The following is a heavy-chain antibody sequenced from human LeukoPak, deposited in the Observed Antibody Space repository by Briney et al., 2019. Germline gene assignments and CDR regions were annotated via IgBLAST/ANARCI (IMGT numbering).Heavy chain of an antibody. J-gene: IGHJ4*02. CDR3: AKEMATIGGNPFDY. CDR1: GGTFSSYA. D-gene: IGHD5-24*01. Sequence: SVKVSCKASGGTFSSYAISWVRQAPGQGLEWMGGIIPIFGTANYAQKFQGRVTITADESTSTAYMELSSLRSEDTAVYYCAKEMATIGGNPFDYWGQGTLVTVSS. V-gene: IGHV1-69*13. CDR2: IIPIFGTA.